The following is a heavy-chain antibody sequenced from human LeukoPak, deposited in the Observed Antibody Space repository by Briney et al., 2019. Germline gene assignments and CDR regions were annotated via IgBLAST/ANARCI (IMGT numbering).Heavy chain of an antibody. Sequence: PSETLSLTCTVSGGSIIRASSYWGWIRQPPGKGLEWIGSIYYSGSTYYNPSLKSRVTISIDTSKILFSLKLNSVTAADTAVYYCSRRDCSHSGCFDWYFNLWGRGTLLTVSS. CDR2: IYYSGST. D-gene: IGHD2-2*01. J-gene: IGHJ2*01. CDR3: SRRDCSHSGCFDWYFNL. V-gene: IGHV4-39*01. CDR1: GGSIIRASSY.